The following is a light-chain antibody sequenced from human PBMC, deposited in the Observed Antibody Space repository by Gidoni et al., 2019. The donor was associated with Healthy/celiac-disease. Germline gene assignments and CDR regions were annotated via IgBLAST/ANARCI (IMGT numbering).Light chain of an antibody. Sequence: QSVLTQPPSASGAPGHRGTISCTGSSSNIGAGYDVHWYQQLPGTAPKLLIYGNSNRPSGVPDRFSGSKSGTSASLAITGLQAEDEADYYCQSYDSSLSGVVFGGGTKLTVL. CDR2: GNS. CDR1: SSNIGAGYD. CDR3: QSYDSSLSGVV. V-gene: IGLV1-40*01. J-gene: IGLJ2*01.